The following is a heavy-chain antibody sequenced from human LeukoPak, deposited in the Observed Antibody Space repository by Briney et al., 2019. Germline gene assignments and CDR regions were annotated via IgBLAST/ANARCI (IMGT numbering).Heavy chain of an antibody. CDR3: AKGYSSGYRVFDY. CDR2: ISYDGSNK. D-gene: IGHD6-19*01. Sequence: HPGGSLKLSCAASGFTFSNYAMHWVRQAPGKGLEWVAVISYDGSNKYYADSVKGRFTISRDNSKNTLYLQMNSLRAEDTAVYYCAKGYSSGYRVFDYWGQGTLVTVSS. CDR1: GFTFSNYA. V-gene: IGHV3-30*04. J-gene: IGHJ4*02.